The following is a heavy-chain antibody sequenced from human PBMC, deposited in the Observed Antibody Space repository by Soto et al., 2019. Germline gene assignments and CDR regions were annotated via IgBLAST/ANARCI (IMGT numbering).Heavy chain of an antibody. Sequence: GGSLRLSCAASGFTFSTYGMRRVRQAPGTGLEWVAVIWYDGSHKDYADSVKGRFTISRDNSKNTLYLQMNSLRVEDTAVYYCARAVGPFDYWGQGTLVTVSS. V-gene: IGHV3-33*01. J-gene: IGHJ4*02. CDR1: GFTFSTYG. D-gene: IGHD1-26*01. CDR2: IWYDGSHK. CDR3: ARAVGPFDY.